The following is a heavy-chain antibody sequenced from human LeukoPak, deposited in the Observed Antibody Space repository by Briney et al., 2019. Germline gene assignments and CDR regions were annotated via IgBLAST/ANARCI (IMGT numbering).Heavy chain of an antibody. CDR1: GYTFTSYG. J-gene: IGHJ4*02. CDR2: ISAYNGNT. Sequence: GASVKVSCKASGYTFTSYGINWVRQAPGQGLEWMGWISAYNGNTNYGQKLQGRVTMTTDTSTSTAYMELRSLRSDDTAVYYCARDSATQTIIMVRGLFDYWGQGTQVTVSS. V-gene: IGHV1-18*01. D-gene: IGHD3-10*01. CDR3: ARDSATQTIIMVRGLFDY.